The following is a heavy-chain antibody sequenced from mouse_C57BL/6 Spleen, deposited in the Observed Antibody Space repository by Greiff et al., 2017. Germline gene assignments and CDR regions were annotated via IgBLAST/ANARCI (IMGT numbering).Heavy chain of an antibody. CDR2: IHPNSGST. CDR1: GYTFTSYW. CDR3: ARRGYDYDYFDY. J-gene: IGHJ2*01. V-gene: IGHV1-64*01. Sequence: QVQLQQPGAELVKPGASVKLSCKASGYTFTSYWMHWVKQRPGQGLEWIGMIHPNSGSTNYNEKFKSKATLTVDKSSSTAYMQLSSLTSEDSAVYYCARRGYDYDYFDYWGQGTTLTVSS. D-gene: IGHD2-4*01.